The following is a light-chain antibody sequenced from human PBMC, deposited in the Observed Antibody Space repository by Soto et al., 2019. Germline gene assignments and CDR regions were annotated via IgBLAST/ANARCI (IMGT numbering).Light chain of an antibody. CDR1: QTISSDY. J-gene: IGKJ1*01. Sequence: EIVLTQSPGTLSVSPGERATLSCRASQTISSDYLAWYQQKPGQAPSLLIYGTSSRATGIPDRFSGSGSGTVFTLTISRLEPEDYAIYYCQQYVGWTFGQGIKVEIK. CDR3: QQYVGWT. CDR2: GTS. V-gene: IGKV3-20*01.